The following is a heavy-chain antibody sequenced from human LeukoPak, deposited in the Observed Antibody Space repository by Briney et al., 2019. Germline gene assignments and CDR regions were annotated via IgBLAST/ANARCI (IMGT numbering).Heavy chain of an antibody. Sequence: PGGSLRLSCAASGFTFSSYWMSWVRQAPGKGLEWVANIKQDGSEKYYVDSVKGRFTISRDNAKNSLYLQMNSLRAEDTAVYYCARDRVAIAVAAVDYWGQETLVTVSS. CDR3: ARDRVAIAVAAVDY. J-gene: IGHJ4*02. V-gene: IGHV3-7*03. CDR1: GFTFSSYW. D-gene: IGHD6-19*01. CDR2: IKQDGSEK.